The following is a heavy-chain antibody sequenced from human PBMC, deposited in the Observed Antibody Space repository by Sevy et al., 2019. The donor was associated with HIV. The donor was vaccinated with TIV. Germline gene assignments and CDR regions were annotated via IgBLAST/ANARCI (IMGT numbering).Heavy chain of an antibody. CDR2: IKRDGSEK. J-gene: IGHJ6*02. CDR3: ARDCSSANCLWGMDV. CDR1: GFTFSNYW. Sequence: GGSLRLSCAASGFTFSNYWMSWFHQAPGKGLEWVAYIKRDGSEKYYVASVKGLFTISRDNAKTSLYLQMNSLRVEDTAMYYCARDCSSANCLWGMDVWGQRTMVTVSS. D-gene: IGHD2-2*01. V-gene: IGHV3-7*03.